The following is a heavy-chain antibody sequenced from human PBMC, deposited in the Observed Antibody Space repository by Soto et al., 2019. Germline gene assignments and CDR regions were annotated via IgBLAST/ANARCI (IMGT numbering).Heavy chain of an antibody. D-gene: IGHD4-17*01. CDR2: TIPALGTA. Sequence: QDQLVQSGAEVKKPGSSVKVSCKASGGTFSSHTFSWVRQAPGQGLEWMGGTIPALGTATSAQKFQARVTITADESATTVSMELNSLRSEDTAVYYCARPDFGDYWYFDLWGRGTLVTVSS. V-gene: IGHV1-69*08. J-gene: IGHJ2*01. CDR1: GGTFSSHT. CDR3: ARPDFGDYWYFDL.